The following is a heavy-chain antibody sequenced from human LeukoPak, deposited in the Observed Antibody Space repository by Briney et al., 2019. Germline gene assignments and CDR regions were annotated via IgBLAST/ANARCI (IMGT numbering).Heavy chain of an antibody. J-gene: IGHJ5*02. CDR1: GFTFGDYA. CDR2: ISGSGRST. CDR3: AKSSPGQTIIDP. V-gene: IGHV3-23*01. D-gene: IGHD6-6*01. Sequence: GGSLRLSCAASGFTFGDYAMSWVRQAPGKGLEWVSSISGSGRSTYYADSVKGRFTISRDESKNTLYLQMNSLRAEDTAVYYCAKSSPGQTIIDPWGQGTLVTVSS.